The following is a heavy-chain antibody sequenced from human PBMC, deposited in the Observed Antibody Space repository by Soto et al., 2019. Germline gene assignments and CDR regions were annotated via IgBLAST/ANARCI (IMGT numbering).Heavy chain of an antibody. CDR3: ARGSPYCSSTSCYLDKFDP. Sequence: ASVKVSCKASGYTFTSYYMHWVRQAPGQGLEWMGIINPSGGSTSYAQKFQGRVTMTTDTSTSTAYMELRSLRSDDTAVYYCARGSPYCSSTSCYLDKFDPWGQGTLVTVSS. D-gene: IGHD2-2*01. V-gene: IGHV1-46*01. CDR1: GYTFTSYY. CDR2: INPSGGST. J-gene: IGHJ5*02.